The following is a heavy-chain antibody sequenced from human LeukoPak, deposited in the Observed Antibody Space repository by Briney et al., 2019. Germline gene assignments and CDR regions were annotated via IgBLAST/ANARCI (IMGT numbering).Heavy chain of an antibody. CDR1: GFTISSYA. CDR3: VKDRWVDY. V-gene: IGHV3-64D*06. Sequence: GGSLRLSCSVSGFTISSYAMHWVRQAPGEGLEYVSSISSDGGSTFYADSVKGRFTISRDNSKNTLSLQMSSLRTEDTAVYYCVKDRWVDYWGQGTLVTVSS. D-gene: IGHD4-23*01. J-gene: IGHJ4*02. CDR2: ISSDGGST.